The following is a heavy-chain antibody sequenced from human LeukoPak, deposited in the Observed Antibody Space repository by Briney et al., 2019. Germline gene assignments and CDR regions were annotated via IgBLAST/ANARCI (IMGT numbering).Heavy chain of an antibody. CDR3: ARHQDSSSGWYYFDY. CDR2: IYYCWWP. V-gene: IGHV4-59*08. D-gene: IGHD6-19*01. CDR1: GGSINSYY. J-gene: IGHJ4*02. Sequence: SEPLTLTCSVSGGSINSYYWSWLRRPPGKGLAGLGYIYYCWWPNFNPSLQSRVTISVDTSKNQFSLNLNSVTAADTAVYYCARHQDSSSGWYYFDYWGQGTLVTVSS.